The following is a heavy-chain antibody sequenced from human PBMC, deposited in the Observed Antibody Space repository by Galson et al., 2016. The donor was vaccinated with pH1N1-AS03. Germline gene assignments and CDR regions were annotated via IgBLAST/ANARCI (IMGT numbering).Heavy chain of an antibody. V-gene: IGHV3-30*02. CDR1: GFTLSGYG. J-gene: IGHJ5*02. CDR2: IQCDESYR. Sequence: SLRLSCAASGFTLSGYGMHWVRQAPGKGPEWVAFIQCDESYRNYADSVKGRFTISRDTSKNTLYLQMNSLRDEDTAVYYCVTHGSWGQGALVTVSS. CDR3: VTHGS.